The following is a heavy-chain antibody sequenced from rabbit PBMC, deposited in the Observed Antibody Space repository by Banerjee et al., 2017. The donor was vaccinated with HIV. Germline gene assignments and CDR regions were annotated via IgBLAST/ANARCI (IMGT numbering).Heavy chain of an antibody. Sequence: YDMCWVRQAPGKGLEWIACIYAGSSGSTYSASWAKGRFTISKTSSTTVTLQMTSLTAADTATYFCARDRGFSHVTDWLDLWGQGTLVTVS. J-gene: IGHJ5*01. CDR2: IYAGSSGST. V-gene: IGHV1S40*01. D-gene: IGHD3-1*01. CDR3: ARDRGFSHVTDWLDL. CDR1: YD.